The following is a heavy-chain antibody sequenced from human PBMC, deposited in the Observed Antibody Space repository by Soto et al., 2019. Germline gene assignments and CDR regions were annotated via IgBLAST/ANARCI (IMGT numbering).Heavy chain of an antibody. CDR3: VRYCSGGSCPDAFDI. D-gene: IGHD2-15*01. CDR1: GFTFSVSA. J-gene: IGHJ3*02. Sequence: GGSMRLSCVASGFTFSVSAMHWVSQASGKGLEWVGRIRSKDKSDATAYGASVKGRFTISRDDSRNTAYLQMNSLKTEDTAVYYCVRYCSGGSCPDAFDIWGQGTMVTVSS. CDR2: IRSKDKSDAT. V-gene: IGHV3-73*01.